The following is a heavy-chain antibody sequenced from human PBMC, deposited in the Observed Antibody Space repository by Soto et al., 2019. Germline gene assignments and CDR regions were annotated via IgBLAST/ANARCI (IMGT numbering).Heavy chain of an antibody. V-gene: IGHV4-31*03. J-gene: IGHJ5*02. CDR1: GGSISSGGYY. D-gene: IGHD5-12*01. Sequence: TLSLTCTVSGGSISSGGYYWSWIRQHPGKGLEWIGYIYYSGSTYYNPSLKSRVTISVDTSKNQFSLKLSSVTAADTAVYYCARGKGGGDGYNFYDWFDPWGQGTLVTVSS. CDR2: IYYSGST. CDR3: ARGKGGGDGYNFYDWFDP.